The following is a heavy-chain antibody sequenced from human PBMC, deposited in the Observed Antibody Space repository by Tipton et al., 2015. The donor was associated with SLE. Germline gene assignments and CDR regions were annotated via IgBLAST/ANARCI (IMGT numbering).Heavy chain of an antibody. V-gene: IGHV4-39*01. Sequence: TLSPTCTVSGGSISGSNYYWDWIRQPPGKGPGWIGRITNNGNTYYIPSLQSRVTMSVDTSKNHFSLKLSSVTAADTAVYYCARHDTNYGRNWFDPWGQGTLVTVSS. CDR1: GGSISGSNYY. CDR2: ITNNGNT. CDR3: ARHDTNYGRNWFDP. D-gene: IGHD2-8*01. J-gene: IGHJ5*02.